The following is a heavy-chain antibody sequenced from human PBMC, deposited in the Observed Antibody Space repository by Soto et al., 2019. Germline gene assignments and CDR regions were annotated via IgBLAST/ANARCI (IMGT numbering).Heavy chain of an antibody. V-gene: IGHV1-2*04. J-gene: IGHJ6*02. D-gene: IGHD5-18*01. CDR3: ARERIQLWLPYYYYYGMDV. CDR2: INPNSGGT. CDR1: GYTFTGYY. Sequence: ASVKVSCKASGYTFTGYYMHWVRQAPGQGLEWMGWINPNSGGTNYAQKFQGWVTMTRDTSISTAYMELSRLRSDDTAVYYCARERIQLWLPYYYYYGMDVWGQGTTVTVS.